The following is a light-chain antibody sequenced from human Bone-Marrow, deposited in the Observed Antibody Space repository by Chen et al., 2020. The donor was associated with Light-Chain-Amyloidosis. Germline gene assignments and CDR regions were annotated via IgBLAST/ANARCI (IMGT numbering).Light chain of an antibody. CDR3: QVWDRSSDRPV. J-gene: IGLJ3*02. Sequence: SYVLPQPSSVSVAPAQPATLACGGNNIGSTSVHWSQQTPGQAPLLVVYDDSDRPSGIPERLSGSNSGNTATLTISRVEAGDEADYYCQVWDRSSDRPVFGGGTKLTVL. CDR1: NIGSTS. V-gene: IGLV3-21*02. CDR2: DDS.